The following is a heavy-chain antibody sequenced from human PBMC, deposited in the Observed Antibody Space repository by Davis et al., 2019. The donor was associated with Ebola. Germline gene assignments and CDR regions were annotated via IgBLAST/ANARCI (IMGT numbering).Heavy chain of an antibody. CDR2: MNPNSGNT. CDR3: ARGLGRWELPFDY. CDR1: GYTFTSCD. Sequence: AASVKVSCKASGYTFTSCDINWVRQAPGQGLEWLGWMNPNSGNTGYAQKFQGRVTMTRNTSISTAYMELSSLGSEDTAVYYCARGLGRWELPFDYWGQGTLVTVSS. V-gene: IGHV1-8*01. D-gene: IGHD1-26*01. J-gene: IGHJ4*02.